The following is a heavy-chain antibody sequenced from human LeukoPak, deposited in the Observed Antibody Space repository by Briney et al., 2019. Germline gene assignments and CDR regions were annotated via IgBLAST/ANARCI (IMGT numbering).Heavy chain of an antibody. Sequence: GGSLRLSCAASGFIFSNHGMDWVRQAPGKGLEWVSSISSSSSYIHYADSVKGRFTISRDSARNSLYLQMSSLRAEDTAVYFCAAGRSCGSFSCGAYYFESWGQGTLVTVSS. J-gene: IGHJ4*02. CDR3: AAGRSCGSFSCGAYYFES. V-gene: IGHV3-21*01. CDR2: ISSSSSYI. D-gene: IGHD2-21*01. CDR1: GFIFSNHG.